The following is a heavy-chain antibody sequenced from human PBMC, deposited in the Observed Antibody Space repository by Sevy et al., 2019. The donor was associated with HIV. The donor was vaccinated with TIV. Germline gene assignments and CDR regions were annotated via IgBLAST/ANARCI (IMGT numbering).Heavy chain of an antibody. J-gene: IGHJ4*02. Sequence: GGSLRLSCAASGFTFSSYWMAWVRQPPGKGLEWVANIKSDGSEGYYVASVKGRFTISRDNAKNSLYLQLDSLRAEDTAVYYCTRCSVAGPGDYWGQGTLVTVSS. V-gene: IGHV3-7*01. D-gene: IGHD6-19*01. CDR1: GFTFSSYW. CDR3: TRCSVAGPGDY. CDR2: IKSDGSEG.